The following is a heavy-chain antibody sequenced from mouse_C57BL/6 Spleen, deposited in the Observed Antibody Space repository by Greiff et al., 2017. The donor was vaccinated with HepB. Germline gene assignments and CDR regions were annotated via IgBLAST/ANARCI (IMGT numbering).Heavy chain of an antibody. Sequence: EVKVEESGGGLVKPGGSLKLSCAASGFTFSNYTMSWVRQTPEKRLEWVATISGGGGNTYYPDSVKGRFTISRDNAKNTLYLQMSSLRSEDTALYYCARNRGGYFDYWGQGTTLTVSS. CDR3: ARNRGGYFDY. CDR1: GFTFSNYT. CDR2: ISGGGGNT. J-gene: IGHJ2*01. V-gene: IGHV5-9*01.